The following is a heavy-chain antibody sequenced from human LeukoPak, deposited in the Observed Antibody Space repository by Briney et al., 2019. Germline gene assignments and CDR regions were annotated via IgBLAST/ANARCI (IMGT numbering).Heavy chain of an antibody. J-gene: IGHJ4*02. CDR3: VKDTGRGDF. Sequence: GGSLRLSCAASGFIFRNYGMHWVRQAPGKGLEWVAFLRNDESEIFYADSVNGRFTISRDNSKNTLYLHLSSLRDEDTAVYYCVKDTGRGDFWGQGNQVTVSS. CDR1: GFIFRNYG. V-gene: IGHV3-30*02. D-gene: IGHD1-14*01. CDR2: LRNDESEI.